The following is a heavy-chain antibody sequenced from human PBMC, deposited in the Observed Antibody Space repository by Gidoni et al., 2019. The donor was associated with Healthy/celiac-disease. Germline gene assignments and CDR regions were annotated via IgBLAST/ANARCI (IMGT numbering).Heavy chain of an antibody. Sequence: EVQLVESGGGLVQPGGSLRLSCAASGFTFSSYAMHWVRQAPGKGLEYVSAISSNGGSTYYANSVKGRFTISRDNSKNTLYLQMGSLRAEDMAVYYCARSRSEVGPGYYYYYGMDVWGQGTTVTVSS. CDR2: ISSNGGST. V-gene: IGHV3-64*01. J-gene: IGHJ6*02. CDR1: GFTFSSYA. D-gene: IGHD1-26*01. CDR3: ARSRSEVGPGYYYYYGMDV.